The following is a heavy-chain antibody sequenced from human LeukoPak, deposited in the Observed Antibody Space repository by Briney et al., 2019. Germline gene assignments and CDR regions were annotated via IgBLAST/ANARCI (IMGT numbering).Heavy chain of an antibody. CDR2: ISSSGSGGNT. CDR3: AKEEHTDGPFVTLDY. Sequence: GGSLRLSCAASGVTLSSYAMSWARQAPGKGLEWVSGISSSGSGGNTYYADSVKGRFTISRDSSKNTLFLRMNSLRAEDTALYYCAKEEHTDGPFVTLDYWGQGTLVTVSS. V-gene: IGHV3-23*01. D-gene: IGHD2-21*01. J-gene: IGHJ4*02. CDR1: GVTLSSYA.